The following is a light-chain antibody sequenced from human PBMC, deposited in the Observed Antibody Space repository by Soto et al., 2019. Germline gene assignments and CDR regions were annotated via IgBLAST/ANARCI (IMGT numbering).Light chain of an antibody. J-gene: IGLJ3*02. Sequence: QSVLTQPPSVSGAPGQRVTISCTGSSSNIGAGYDVHWYQQLPGTAPKLLIYGNNNRPSGLPDRFSGSKSGTSASLAITGLQAEDDADYYCQSYDSSLSGGVFGGGTKLTVL. CDR1: SSNIGAGYD. CDR2: GNN. CDR3: QSYDSSLSGGV. V-gene: IGLV1-40*01.